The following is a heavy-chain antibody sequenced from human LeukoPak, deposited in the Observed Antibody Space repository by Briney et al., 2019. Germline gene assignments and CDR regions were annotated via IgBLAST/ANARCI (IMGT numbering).Heavy chain of an antibody. D-gene: IGHD3-10*01. CDR1: GFTFSSYS. CDR2: ISSSSSYI. CDR3: ARDLATLIVRGGLDV. J-gene: IGHJ6*02. V-gene: IGHV3-21*01. Sequence: GGSLRLSCAASGFTFSSYSMNWVRQAPGKGLEWVSSISSSSSYIYYADSVKGRFTISRDNAKNSLYLQMNSLRAEDTAVYYSARDLATLIVRGGLDVWGQGTTVTVS.